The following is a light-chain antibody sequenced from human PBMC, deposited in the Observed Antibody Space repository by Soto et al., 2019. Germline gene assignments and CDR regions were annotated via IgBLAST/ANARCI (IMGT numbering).Light chain of an antibody. V-gene: IGKV1-5*03. CDR2: KAS. Sequence: DIQMTQSPSTLSASVGDRVTITCRASQSISSWLAWYQQKPGKAPNFLIYKASSLESGVPSSFSGSGSGTEFTLTISSLQPYDFATYYCQQYKSYPVTFGGGTKVEIK. CDR1: QSISSW. CDR3: QQYKSYPVT. J-gene: IGKJ4*01.